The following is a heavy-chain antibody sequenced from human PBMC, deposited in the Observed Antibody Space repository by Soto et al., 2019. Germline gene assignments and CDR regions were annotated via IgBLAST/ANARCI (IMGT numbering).Heavy chain of an antibody. J-gene: IGHJ4*02. V-gene: IGHV3-7*01. CDR3: AREDSIIIPAVSDF. Sequence: GGSLRLSCEASGFTFTTCWMTWVRQAPGKGLEWVANINKDGSEKFYVDSVKGRFTISRDNAKNSLFLQMNTLRAEDTAVYYCAREDSIIIPAVSDFWGPGTLVTAPQ. D-gene: IGHD2-2*01. CDR2: INKDGSEK. CDR1: GFTFTTCW.